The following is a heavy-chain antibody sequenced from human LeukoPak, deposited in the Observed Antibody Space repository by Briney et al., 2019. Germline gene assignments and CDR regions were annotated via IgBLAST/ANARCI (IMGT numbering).Heavy chain of an antibody. CDR1: GFNFFTYG. CDR2: ISYDGSNK. CDR3: AKARPAIAARVGYYYYGMDV. Sequence: GGSLRLSCAASGFNFFTYGMHWVRQAPGKGLEWVAVISYDGSNKYYGDSVKGRFTISRDNSKNTLYLQMNSLRAEDTAVYYCAKARPAIAARVGYYYYGMDVWGQGTTVTVSS. V-gene: IGHV3-30*18. J-gene: IGHJ6*02. D-gene: IGHD6-6*01.